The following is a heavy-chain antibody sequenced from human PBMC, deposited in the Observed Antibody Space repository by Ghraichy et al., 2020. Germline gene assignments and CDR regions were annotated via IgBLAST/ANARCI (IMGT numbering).Heavy chain of an antibody. CDR2: ISSSSSYI. J-gene: IGHJ4*02. CDR3: ARGGFDYVWGSYRYTTLFDY. Sequence: GGSLRLSCAASGFTFSSYSMNWVRQAPGKGLEWVSSISSSSSYIYYADSVKGRFTISRDNAKNSLYLQMNSLRAEDTAVYYCARGGFDYVWGSYRYTTLFDYWGQGTLVTVSS. D-gene: IGHD3-16*02. CDR1: GFTFSSYS. V-gene: IGHV3-21*01.